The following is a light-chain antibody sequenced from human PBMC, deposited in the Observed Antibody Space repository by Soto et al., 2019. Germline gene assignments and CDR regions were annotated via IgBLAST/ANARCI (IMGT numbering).Light chain of an antibody. V-gene: IGKV3-15*01. CDR2: GAS. CDR3: QQYNNWPPR. J-gene: IGKJ3*01. CDR1: QSVSSN. Sequence: EIVMTQSPATLSVSPGERATLSCRASQSVSSNLAWYQQKPGQAPRLLIYGASTRATGIPARFSGSGSGTEFTLTISSLQSEDFVVYYCQQYNNWPPRFGPGTKVDIK.